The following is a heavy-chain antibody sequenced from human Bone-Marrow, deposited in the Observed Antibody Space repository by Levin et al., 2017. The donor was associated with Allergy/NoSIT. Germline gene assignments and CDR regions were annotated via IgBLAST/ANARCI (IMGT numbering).Heavy chain of an antibody. CDR1: GFTFSDYD. Sequence: GESLKISCAVSGFTFSDYDMNWIRQAPGKGLEWIGYISGDSSTTSYAESVKGRFTISRDNAKNALYLQMDSLRVEDSAVYYCARNFYDSPFLHWGRGTLITVSS. J-gene: IGHJ1*01. D-gene: IGHD3-22*01. CDR2: ISGDSSTT. CDR3: ARNFYDSPFLH. V-gene: IGHV3-11*01.